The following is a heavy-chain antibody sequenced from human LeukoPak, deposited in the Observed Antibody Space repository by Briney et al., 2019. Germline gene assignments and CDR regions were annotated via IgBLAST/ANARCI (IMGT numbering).Heavy chain of an antibody. V-gene: IGHV3-23*01. J-gene: IGHJ4*02. CDR2: ISGSGGST. Sequence: GGSLRLSCAASGFTFSSYAMSWVRQAPGKGLEWVSAISGSGGSTYYADSVKGRFTISRDNSKNTLYLQMNSLRAEDTAVYYCARASSGYSSGIFDYWGQGTLVTVSS. D-gene: IGHD6-19*01. CDR3: ARASSGYSSGIFDY. CDR1: GFTFSSYA.